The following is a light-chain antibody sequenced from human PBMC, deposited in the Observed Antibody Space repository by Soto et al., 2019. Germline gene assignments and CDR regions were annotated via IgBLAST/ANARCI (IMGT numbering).Light chain of an antibody. CDR1: QSVSSTY. Sequence: EIVLTQSPSTLSLSPGERATLSCRASQSVSSTYFAWYQQKPDQAPRLLIYAPSIKATGIPDRFGGSGSGTDFTLTISRLQTEDFAVYYWQQYERSPSTFGGGTKVEIK. J-gene: IGKJ4*01. V-gene: IGKV3-20*01. CDR3: QQYERSPST. CDR2: APS.